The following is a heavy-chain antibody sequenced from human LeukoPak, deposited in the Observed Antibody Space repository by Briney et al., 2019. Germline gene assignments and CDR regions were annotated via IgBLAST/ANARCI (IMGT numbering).Heavy chain of an antibody. J-gene: IGHJ2*01. V-gene: IGHV1-2*02. CDR3: ARDVYTSGWRYFDL. CDR1: GYTFTSHY. Sequence: GASVKVSFKASGYTFTSHYMHWVRQAPGQGREWMAWINPNSGDTNYAQKFQGRVTFTRDASISTAYMEMNRLTYDDTAIYYCARDVYTSGWRYFDLWGHGTLVTVSS. CDR2: INPNSGDT. D-gene: IGHD6-19*01.